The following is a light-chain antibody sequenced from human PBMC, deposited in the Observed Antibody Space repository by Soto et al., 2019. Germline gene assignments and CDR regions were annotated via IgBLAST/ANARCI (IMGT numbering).Light chain of an antibody. CDR3: QKSYSTPT. CDR1: QSIRNY. V-gene: IGKV1-39*01. J-gene: IGKJ2*01. CDR2: AAS. Sequence: DIQMTQSPSSLSASVGDRVTITCRASQSIRNYLKWYQQKPGKAPKLLIYAASSLQSGVPSRFSGSESWTDFTLTISSLQPEDFATYYCQKSYSTPTFGQGTKREVK.